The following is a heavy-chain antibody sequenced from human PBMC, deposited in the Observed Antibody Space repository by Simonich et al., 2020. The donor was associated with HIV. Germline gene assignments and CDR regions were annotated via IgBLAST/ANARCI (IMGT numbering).Heavy chain of an antibody. D-gene: IGHD5-18*01. J-gene: IGHJ6*02. CDR1: GYTFTGYD. V-gene: IGHV1-2*06. CDR2: INPNRGGT. CDR3: ARDVGDSYGPSGGMDV. Sequence: QVQLVQSGAELKKPGALVKVSCQASGYTFTGYDMHWVRQAPGQGLEGMGRINPNRGGTTYAQKFQGRVTMTRETSISTAYMELSRLRSDDTAVYYCARDVGDSYGPSGGMDVWGQGTTVTVSS.